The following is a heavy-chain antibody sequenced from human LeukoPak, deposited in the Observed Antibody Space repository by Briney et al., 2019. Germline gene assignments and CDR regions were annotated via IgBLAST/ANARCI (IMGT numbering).Heavy chain of an antibody. CDR2: IYHNGKT. J-gene: IGHJ4*02. Sequence: SETLSLTCTVSGGSFSNDYWSWIRRPPGKGLEWIGYIYHNGKTNYNPSLTSRLTISLDTSKTQFSLNLISMTAADTAIYYCARASEGIGFFDYWGQGILVTVSS. CDR3: ARASEGIGFFDY. CDR1: GGSFSNDY. D-gene: IGHD2-2*03. V-gene: IGHV4-59*01.